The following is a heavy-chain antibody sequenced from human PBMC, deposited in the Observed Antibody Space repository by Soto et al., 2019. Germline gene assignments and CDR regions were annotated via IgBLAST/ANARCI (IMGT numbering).Heavy chain of an antibody. Sequence: SETLSLTCTVSGGSVSSGSHYWSWIRQPPGKGLEWIAYISYTGTTNYNPSLNSLVTISVDMSKNQFSLRLGCVTAADTAVYYCARDRSDDLNSFDACDIWGQGTMVTVSS. CDR2: ISYTGTT. J-gene: IGHJ3*02. V-gene: IGHV4-61*01. CDR1: GGSVSSGSHY. CDR3: ARDRSDDLNSFDACDI.